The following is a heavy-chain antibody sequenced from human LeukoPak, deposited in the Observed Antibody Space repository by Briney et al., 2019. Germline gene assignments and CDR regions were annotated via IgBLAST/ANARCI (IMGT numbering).Heavy chain of an antibody. Sequence: SVKVSCKASGFTFTSSAVQWVRQARGQRLEWIGWIVVGSGNTNYAQKFQARVTITRDMSTSTAYMELSSLRSEDTAVYYCAASLQSIAAAGTDFDYWGQGTLVTVSS. D-gene: IGHD6-13*01. V-gene: IGHV1-58*01. CDR1: GFTFTSSA. CDR2: IVVGSGNT. J-gene: IGHJ4*02. CDR3: AASLQSIAAAGTDFDY.